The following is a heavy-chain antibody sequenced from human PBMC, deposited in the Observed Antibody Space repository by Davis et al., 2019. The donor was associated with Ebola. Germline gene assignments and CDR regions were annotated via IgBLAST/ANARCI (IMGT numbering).Heavy chain of an antibody. CDR3: ARSKTAYLFDY. CDR2: ISSSSSYI. CDR1: GFTFSSYS. Sequence: GESLKISCAASGFTFSSYSMNWVRQAPGKGLEWVSSISSSSSYIYYADSVKGRFTISRDNAKNSLYLQMNSLRAEDTAVYYCARSKTAYLFDYWGQGTLVTVSS. J-gene: IGHJ4*02. V-gene: IGHV3-21*01.